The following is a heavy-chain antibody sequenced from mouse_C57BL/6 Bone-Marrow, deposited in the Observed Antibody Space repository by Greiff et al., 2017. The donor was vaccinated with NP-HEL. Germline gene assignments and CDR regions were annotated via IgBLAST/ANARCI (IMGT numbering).Heavy chain of an antibody. CDR3: ARDRGGSSGYVGY. CDR2: ISDGGSYT. CDR1: GFTFSSYA. J-gene: IGHJ2*01. Sequence: EVHLVESGGGLVKPGGSLKLSCAASGFTFSSYAMSWVRQTPEKRLEWVATISDGGSYTYYPDNVKGRFTISRDNAKNNLYLQMSHLRSEDTAMYYCARDRGGSSGYVGYWGQGATLTVSS. D-gene: IGHD3-2*02. V-gene: IGHV5-4*01.